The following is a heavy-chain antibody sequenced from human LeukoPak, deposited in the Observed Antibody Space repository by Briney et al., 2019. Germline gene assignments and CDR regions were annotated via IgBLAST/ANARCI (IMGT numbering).Heavy chain of an antibody. J-gene: IGHJ4*02. Sequence: SETLSRTCSVSGVSISTYYWIWIRQPPAKGLEWMGFFSYSGSTKYNPSLKSRVTMSVDTSKNQFSLKLSSVTAADTAVYYCARMYSGTSYYFDYWGQGTLVTVSS. CDR1: GVSISTYY. D-gene: IGHD1-26*01. CDR2: FSYSGST. V-gene: IGHV4-59*01. CDR3: ARMYSGTSYYFDY.